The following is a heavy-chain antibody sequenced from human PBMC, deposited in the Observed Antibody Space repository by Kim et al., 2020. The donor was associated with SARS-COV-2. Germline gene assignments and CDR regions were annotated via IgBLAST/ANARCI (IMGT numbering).Heavy chain of an antibody. V-gene: IGHV5-51*01. CDR1: GYSFTSYW. Sequence: GESLKISCKGSGYSFTSYWIGWVRQMPGKGLEWMGIIYPGDSDTRYSPSFQGQVTISADKSISTAYLQWSSLKASDTAMYYCARQLGYCSGGSCYPDAFDIWGQGTMVTVSS. CDR3: ARQLGYCSGGSCYPDAFDI. D-gene: IGHD2-15*01. CDR2: IYPGDSDT. J-gene: IGHJ3*02.